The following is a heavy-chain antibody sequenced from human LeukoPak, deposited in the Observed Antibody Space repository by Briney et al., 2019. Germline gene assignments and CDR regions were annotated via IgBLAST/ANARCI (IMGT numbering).Heavy chain of an antibody. CDR2: IYISGST. J-gene: IGHJ3*02. Sequence: SETLSLTCTASGDSISSGSYYWSWIRQPAGKGLEWIGRIYISGSTNYNPSLKSRVTMSVDTSKNQFSLKLSSVTAADTAVYYCARDRYGSGNIDAFDIWGQGTMVTVSS. CDR1: GDSISSGSYY. V-gene: IGHV4-61*02. CDR3: ARDRYGSGNIDAFDI. D-gene: IGHD3-10*01.